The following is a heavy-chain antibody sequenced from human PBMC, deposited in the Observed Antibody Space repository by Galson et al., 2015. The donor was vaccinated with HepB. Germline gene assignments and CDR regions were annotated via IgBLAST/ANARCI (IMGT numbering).Heavy chain of an antibody. Sequence: SLRLSCAASGFTFSSYSMNWVRQAPGKGLEWVSSISSSSSYIYYADSVKGRFTISRDNAKNSLYLQMNSLRAEDTAVYYCARAGEVSGDYRYLQHWGQGTLVTVSS. CDR3: ARAGEVSGDYRYLQH. D-gene: IGHD3-16*01. CDR2: ISSSSSYI. V-gene: IGHV3-21*01. J-gene: IGHJ1*01. CDR1: GFTFSSYS.